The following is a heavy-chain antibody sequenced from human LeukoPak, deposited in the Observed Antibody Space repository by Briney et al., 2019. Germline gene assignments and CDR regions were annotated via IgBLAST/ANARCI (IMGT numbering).Heavy chain of an antibody. J-gene: IGHJ4*02. D-gene: IGHD3-22*01. CDR3: ARDQDYYDSSGYSGIDY. Sequence: PGGSLRLSCAASGFTFSSYAMHWVRQAPGKGLEWVAIISYDGSNKYYADSVKGRFTISRDNSKKTLHLQMNSLRAEDTAVYYCARDQDYYDSSGYSGIDYWGQGTLVTVSS. V-gene: IGHV3-30*04. CDR1: GFTFSSYA. CDR2: ISYDGSNK.